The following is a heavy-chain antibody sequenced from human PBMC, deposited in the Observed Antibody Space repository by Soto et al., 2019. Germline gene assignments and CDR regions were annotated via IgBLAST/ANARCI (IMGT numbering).Heavy chain of an antibody. CDR3: ATYSSSWFSSLRFDY. J-gene: IGHJ4*02. CDR2: IYYSGST. CDR1: GGYISSSSYY. Sequence: QLQLQESGPGLVKPSETLSLTCTVSGGYISSSSYYWGWIRQPPGKGLEWIGSIYYSGSTYYNPSLKSRVTVSVVTSKNQFSLKLSSVTAADTAVYYCATYSSSWFSSLRFDYWGQGTLVTVSS. V-gene: IGHV4-39*01. D-gene: IGHD6-13*01.